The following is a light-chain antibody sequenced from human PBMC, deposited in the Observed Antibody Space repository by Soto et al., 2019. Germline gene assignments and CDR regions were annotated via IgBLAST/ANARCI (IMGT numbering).Light chain of an antibody. CDR2: DAS. V-gene: IGKV3-11*01. CDR1: QSVSSS. Sequence: EIVLTQSPATLSLSPGEGATLSCRAGQSVSSSVACYQQKPGQPPRLLIYDASNRATGIPVSFSGSGSGTDFTLTIRSLEPEDFAVYYCQQRIDWVTFGGGTKVELK. J-gene: IGKJ4*01. CDR3: QQRIDWVT.